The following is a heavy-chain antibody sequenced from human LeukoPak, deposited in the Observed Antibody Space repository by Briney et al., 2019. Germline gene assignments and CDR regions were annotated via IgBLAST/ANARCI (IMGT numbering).Heavy chain of an antibody. CDR1: GYTFTGHY. V-gene: IGHV1-2*02. J-gene: IGHJ4*02. D-gene: IGHD3-10*01. CDR2: INPNSGDT. CDR3: AREAVIRGIIITNFDY. Sequence: ASVKASCKASGYTFTGHYMHWVRQAPGQGLEWMGWINPNSGDTNYAQKFQGRVTMTRATSISTAYMELSRLSFDDTAVYYCAREAVIRGIIITNFDYWGQGTLVTVSS.